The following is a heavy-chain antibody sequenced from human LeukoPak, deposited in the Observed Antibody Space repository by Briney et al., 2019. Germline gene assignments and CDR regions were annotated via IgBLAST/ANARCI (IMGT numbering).Heavy chain of an antibody. Sequence: SEALSLTCTVSGGSISSYYWSWLRQPPGNGLEWIGEINHSGSTNYNPSLKSRVTISVDTSTSPISLKLSSVTAADTAVYYCAYTGEYVSNSFDYWGQGTLVTVSS. CDR3: AYTGEYVSNSFDY. D-gene: IGHD3-16*01. CDR2: INHSGST. V-gene: IGHV4-34*01. J-gene: IGHJ4*02. CDR1: GGSISSYY.